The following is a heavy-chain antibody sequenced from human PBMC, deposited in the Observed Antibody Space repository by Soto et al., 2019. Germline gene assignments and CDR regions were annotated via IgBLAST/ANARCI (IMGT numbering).Heavy chain of an antibody. Sequence: GGSLRLSCAASGFTFDDYAMHWVRQAPGKGLEWVSGISWNSGSIGYADSVKGRFNISRDNAKNSLYLQMNSLRAEDTALYYCAKNMITFGGVIALQPVVFDYWGQGTLVTVSS. CDR1: GFTFDDYA. CDR2: ISWNSGSI. J-gene: IGHJ4*02. D-gene: IGHD3-16*02. CDR3: AKNMITFGGVIALQPVVFDY. V-gene: IGHV3-9*01.